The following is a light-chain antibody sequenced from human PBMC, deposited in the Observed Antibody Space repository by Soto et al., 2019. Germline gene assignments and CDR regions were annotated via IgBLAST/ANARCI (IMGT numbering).Light chain of an antibody. CDR1: ISDVGGYNH. CDR3: SSYAGTNNVI. V-gene: IGLV2-8*01. J-gene: IGLJ2*01. CDR2: EVT. Sequence: QSVLTQPPSASGSPGQSATISCAGSISDVGGYNHVSWYQQHPGKAPKLLIYEVTKRPSGVPARFSGSKSGNTASLTVSGLQGDDEADYYCSSYAGTNNVIFGGGTKLTVL.